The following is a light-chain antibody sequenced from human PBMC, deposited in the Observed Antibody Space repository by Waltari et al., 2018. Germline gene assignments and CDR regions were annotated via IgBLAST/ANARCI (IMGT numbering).Light chain of an antibody. Sequence: EIVMTQSPATLPVSAGERATLSCRASQSVRSNLACYQQKPGQAPRLLIYGSSTRATGIPARFSGSGSGTEFTLTISSLQSEDFAVYYCQQYNNWPPVTFGGGTKVEIK. V-gene: IGKV3-15*01. CDR3: QQYNNWPPVT. CDR1: QSVRSN. J-gene: IGKJ4*01. CDR2: GSS.